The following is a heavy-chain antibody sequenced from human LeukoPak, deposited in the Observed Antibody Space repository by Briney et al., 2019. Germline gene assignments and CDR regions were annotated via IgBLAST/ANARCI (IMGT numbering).Heavy chain of an antibody. V-gene: IGHV4-34*01. CDR2: INHSGST. D-gene: IGHD3-16*02. J-gene: IGHJ4*02. CDR3: ARDHVITFGGVIVPYYFDY. CDR1: GGSFSGYY. Sequence: SETLSLTCAVYGGSFSGYYWSWIRQPPGKGLEWIGEINHSGSTNYNPSLKSRVTISVDTSKNQFSLKLSSVTAADTAVYYCARDHVITFGGVIVPYYFDYWGQRTLVTVSS.